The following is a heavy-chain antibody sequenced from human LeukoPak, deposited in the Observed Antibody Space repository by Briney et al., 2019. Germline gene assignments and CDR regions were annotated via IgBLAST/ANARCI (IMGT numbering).Heavy chain of an antibody. V-gene: IGHV1-2*02. D-gene: IGHD3-22*01. Sequence: ASVKVSCKASGYTFTGYYMHWVRQAPGQGLEWMGWINPNSGGTNYAQKFQGRVTMTRDTSISTAYMELSRLRSDDTAVYYCARVYDSSGYYYGGLDYWGQGTLVTVSS. J-gene: IGHJ4*02. CDR1: GYTFTGYY. CDR3: ARVYDSSGYYYGGLDY. CDR2: INPNSGGT.